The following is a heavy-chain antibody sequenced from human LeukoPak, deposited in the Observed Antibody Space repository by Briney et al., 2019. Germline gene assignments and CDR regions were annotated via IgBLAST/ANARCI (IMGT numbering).Heavy chain of an antibody. Sequence: GGSLRLSCAASGFTFSTYSMNWVRQAPGKGLEWVSYISSSGSTIYYADSVKGRFTISRDNAKNSLYLQMNSLRAEDTAVYYCARERRDGYNSYDYWGQGTLVTVSS. CDR1: GFTFSTYS. CDR3: ARERRDGYNSYDY. CDR2: ISSSGSTI. J-gene: IGHJ4*02. V-gene: IGHV3-48*04. D-gene: IGHD5-24*01.